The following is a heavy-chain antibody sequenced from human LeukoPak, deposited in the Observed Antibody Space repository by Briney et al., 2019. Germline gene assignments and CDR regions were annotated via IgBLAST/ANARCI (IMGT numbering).Heavy chain of an antibody. Sequence: PGESLKISCKGSGYSLTTYWIGWVRQMPGKGLEWMGIIYPDDSDTRYSPSFRGQVTISADKSISTAYLQWSSLKASDTAMYYCASDYSSDWYGGVDYWGQGTLVTVSS. CDR3: ASDYSSDWYGGVDY. D-gene: IGHD6-19*01. J-gene: IGHJ4*02. V-gene: IGHV5-51*01. CDR1: GYSLTTYW. CDR2: IYPDDSDT.